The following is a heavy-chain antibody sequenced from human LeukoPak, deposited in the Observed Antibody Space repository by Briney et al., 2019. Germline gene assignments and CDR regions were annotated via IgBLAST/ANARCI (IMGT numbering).Heavy chain of an antibody. CDR1: GYTFTSYG. Sequence: ASVKVSCKASGYTFTSYGMHWVRQAPGQRLEWMGWINAGNGNTKYSQKFQGRVTITRDTSASTAYMELSSLRSEDTAVYYCARDPSVNAFDIWGQGTMVTVSS. V-gene: IGHV1-3*01. CDR2: INAGNGNT. CDR3: ARDPSVNAFDI. J-gene: IGHJ3*02.